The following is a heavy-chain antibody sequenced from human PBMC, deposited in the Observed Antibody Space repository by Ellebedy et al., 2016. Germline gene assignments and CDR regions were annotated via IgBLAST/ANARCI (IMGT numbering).Heavy chain of an antibody. Sequence: SVKVSCXASGGTFSSYAISWVRQAPGQGLEWMGGIIPIFGTANYAQKFQGRVTITADESTSTAYMELSSLRSEDTAVYYCARALLWFGELLYYFDYWGQGTLVTVSS. CDR1: GGTFSSYA. CDR3: ARALLWFGELLYYFDY. J-gene: IGHJ4*02. D-gene: IGHD3-10*01. V-gene: IGHV1-69*13. CDR2: IIPIFGTA.